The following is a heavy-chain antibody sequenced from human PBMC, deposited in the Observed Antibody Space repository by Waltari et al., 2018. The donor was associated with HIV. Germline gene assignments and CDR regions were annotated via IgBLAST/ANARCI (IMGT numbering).Heavy chain of an antibody. J-gene: IGHJ4*02. V-gene: IGHV4-38-2*01. CDR2: IYHSGST. CDR3: ARVPTFNYYDSSGYLDY. CDR1: GYSISSGYY. Sequence: QVQLQESGPGLVKPSETLSLTCAVSGYSISSGYYWGWIRPPPGKGLEWIGSIYHSGSTYYNPSLKSRVTISVDTSKNQFSLKLSSVTAADTAVYYCARVPTFNYYDSSGYLDYWGQGTLVTVSS. D-gene: IGHD3-22*01.